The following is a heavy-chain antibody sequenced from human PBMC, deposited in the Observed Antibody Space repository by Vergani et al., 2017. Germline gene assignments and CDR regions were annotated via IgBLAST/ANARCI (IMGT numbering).Heavy chain of an antibody. J-gene: IGHJ4*02. Sequence: QVQLQESGPGLVKPSETLSLTCTVSNYSIIRGYFWGWIRRPPGKGLEWIASIHHTGMTYNNPSLKSRVTISVESSKNLSSLMSNSVTAADTARYYGSRHVVSCNFYHLFDSWGQGTLVTVSS. CDR1: NYSIIRGYF. CDR3: SRHVVSCNFYHLFDS. V-gene: IGHV4-38-2*02. CDR2: IHHTGMT. D-gene: IGHD2-2*01.